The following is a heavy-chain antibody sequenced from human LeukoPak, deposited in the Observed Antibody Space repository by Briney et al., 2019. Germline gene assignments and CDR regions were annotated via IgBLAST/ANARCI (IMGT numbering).Heavy chain of an antibody. J-gene: IGHJ4*02. Sequence: SLRLSCEASGFTFSSYAMSWVRQAPGKGLEWVSYISVNGPTIYYADSVKGRFTISRDNANNSLYLQMSSLRAEDTAIYYCARARGYCSGGSCYPPNYFDYWGQGTLVTVSS. CDR3: ARARGYCSGGSCYPPNYFDY. D-gene: IGHD2-15*01. V-gene: IGHV3-48*03. CDR2: ISVNGPTI. CDR1: GFTFSSYA.